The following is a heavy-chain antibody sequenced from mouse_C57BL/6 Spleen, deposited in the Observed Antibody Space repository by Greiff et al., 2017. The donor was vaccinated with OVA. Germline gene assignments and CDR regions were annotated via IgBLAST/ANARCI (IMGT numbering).Heavy chain of an antibody. J-gene: IGHJ3*01. CDR3: ARSGSKGAWFAY. Sequence: VQLQQSGPELVKPGASVKISCKASGYSFTGYYMNWVKQSPEKSLEWIGEINPSTGGTTYNQKFKAKATLTVDKSSSTAYMQLKSLTSEDSAVYYCARSGSKGAWFAYWGQGTLVTVSA. CDR2: INPSTGGT. D-gene: IGHD1-3*01. CDR1: GYSFTGYY. V-gene: IGHV1-42*01.